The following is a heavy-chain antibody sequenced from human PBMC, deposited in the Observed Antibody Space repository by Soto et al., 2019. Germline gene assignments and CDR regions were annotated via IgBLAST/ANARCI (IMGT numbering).Heavy chain of an antibody. CDR2: IYYSGST. Sequence: QVQLQESGPGLVKPSQTLSLTCTVSGGSISSGGYYWSWIRQHPGKGLEWIGYIYYSGSTSYNPSLKSRVTISVDTSKNQFSLKLSSVTAADTAVYYCARDRVVGATTVFDYWGQGTLVTVSS. CDR1: GGSISSGGYY. V-gene: IGHV4-31*03. J-gene: IGHJ4*02. CDR3: ARDRVVGATTVFDY. D-gene: IGHD1-26*01.